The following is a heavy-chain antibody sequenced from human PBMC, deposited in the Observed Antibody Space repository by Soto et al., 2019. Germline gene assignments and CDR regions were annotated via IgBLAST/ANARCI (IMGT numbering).Heavy chain of an antibody. V-gene: IGHV3-30-3*01. CDR1: GFNVSAYT. Sequence: QVKLVESGGGVVQPGRSLRLSCAASGFNVSAYTMHWVRQAPGKGLEWVAVISSDGNHKYYTDSVKGRFTISRDPSTNTLYLQMNRLRAEDTDVYYCARWEQPLFDYWGQGTLVTVSS. J-gene: IGHJ4*02. CDR2: ISSDGNHK. CDR3: ARWEQPLFDY. D-gene: IGHD1-26*01.